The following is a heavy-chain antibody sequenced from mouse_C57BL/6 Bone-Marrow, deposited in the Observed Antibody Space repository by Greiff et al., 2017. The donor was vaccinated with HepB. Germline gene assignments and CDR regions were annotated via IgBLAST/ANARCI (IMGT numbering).Heavy chain of an antibody. V-gene: IGHV1-81*01. D-gene: IGHD2-3*01. CDR3: ARVPYDYLDY. CDR1: GYTFTSYG. J-gene: IGHJ2*01. Sequence: VQLQESGAELARPGASVKLSCKASGYTFTSYGISWVKQRTGQGLEWIGEIYPRSGNTYYNEKFKGKATLTADKSSSTAYMELRSLTSEDSEVYFCARVPYDYLDYWGQGTTLTVSS. CDR2: IYPRSGNT.